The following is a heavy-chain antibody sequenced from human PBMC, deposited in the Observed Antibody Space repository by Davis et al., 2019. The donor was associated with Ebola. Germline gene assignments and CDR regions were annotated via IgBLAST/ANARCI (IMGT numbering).Heavy chain of an antibody. Sequence: MPSETLSLTCAVYGGSFSGYYWSWIRQPPGKGLEWIGEINHSGSTNYNPSLKSRVTISVDPFKNQFSLKLSSVTAADTAVYYCARAPGVVTTYYYGMDVWGQGTTVTVSS. J-gene: IGHJ6*02. V-gene: IGHV4-34*01. CDR2: INHSGST. D-gene: IGHD3-3*01. CDR1: GGSFSGYY. CDR3: ARAPGVVTTYYYGMDV.